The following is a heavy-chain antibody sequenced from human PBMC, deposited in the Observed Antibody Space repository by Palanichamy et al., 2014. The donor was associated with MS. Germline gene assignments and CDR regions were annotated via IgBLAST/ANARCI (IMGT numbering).Heavy chain of an antibody. Sequence: QVQLQESGPRLVKPSETLSLTCTVSGGSVSSGSYYWSWIRQPPGKGLECIGYVYYSGRTNYNPSLKSRVTISVDTSKNQFSLKLSSVTGADTAVYYCARFLVGPWAFDYWGQGTLVTVSS. CDR3: ARFLVGPWAFDY. V-gene: IGHV4-61*01. CDR1: GGSVSSGSYY. D-gene: IGHD2-8*02. CDR2: VYYSGRT. J-gene: IGHJ4*02.